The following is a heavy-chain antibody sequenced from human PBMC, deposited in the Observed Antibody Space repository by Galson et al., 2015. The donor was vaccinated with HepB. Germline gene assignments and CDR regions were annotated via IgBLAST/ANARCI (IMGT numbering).Heavy chain of an antibody. V-gene: IGHV3-21*01. J-gene: IGHJ4*02. Sequence: SLRLSCAASGFTFSTYSMNWVRQAPGKGLEWVSSISSSSGYIYYADSVKGRFTISRDNAKNSLYLQMNSLRAEDTAVYYCAREISGWYPAGGYWGQGTLVTVSS. CDR3: AREISGWYPAGGY. D-gene: IGHD6-19*01. CDR1: GFTFSTYS. CDR2: ISSSSGYI.